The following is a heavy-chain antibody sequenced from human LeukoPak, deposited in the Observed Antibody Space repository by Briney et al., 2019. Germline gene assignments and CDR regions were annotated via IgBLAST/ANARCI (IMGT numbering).Heavy chain of an antibody. D-gene: IGHD5-12*01. CDR3: ARLEGYYYGMDV. V-gene: IGHV3-23*01. CDR1: GFSFNNYA. CDR2: ISGGGDAT. Sequence: GGSLRLSCAASGFSFNNYAMSWVRQAPGKGLEWVSAISGGGDATKYADSVKGRFTISRDNSKNTLYLQMNSLRAEDTAVYYCARLEGYYYGMDVWGQGTTVTVSS. J-gene: IGHJ6*02.